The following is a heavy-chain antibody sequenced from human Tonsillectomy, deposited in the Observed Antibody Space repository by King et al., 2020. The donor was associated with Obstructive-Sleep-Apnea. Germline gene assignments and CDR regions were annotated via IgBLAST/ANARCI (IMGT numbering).Heavy chain of an antibody. CDR2: ISYDGSNK. CDR1: GFTFSSYG. CDR3: AKDYYDSSGYYFDAFDI. V-gene: IGHV3-30*18. Sequence: VQLVESGGGVVQPGRSLRLSCAASGFTFSSYGMHWVRQAPGKGLEWVAVISYDGSNKYYADSVKGRFTISRDNSKNTLYLQMNSLRAEDTAVYYCAKDYYDSSGYYFDAFDIWGQGTMVTVSS. J-gene: IGHJ3*02. D-gene: IGHD3-22*01.